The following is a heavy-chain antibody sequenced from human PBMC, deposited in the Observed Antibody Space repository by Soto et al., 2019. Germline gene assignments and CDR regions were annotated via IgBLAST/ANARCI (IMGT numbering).Heavy chain of an antibody. J-gene: IGHJ5*02. D-gene: IGHD3-10*01. CDR1: GYSFTVYG. CDR2: MSTYTGDT. V-gene: IGHV1-18*01. Sequence: QVRLVQSGAEVKRPGASVKVSCKTYGYSFTVYGISWVRQAPGQGLEWMGWMSTYTGDTNYARKFRGRVTMTTDISASTASMELRSLTYDDTAVYYCASEPGGATGFDPWGQGTPVIVST. CDR3: ASEPGGATGFDP.